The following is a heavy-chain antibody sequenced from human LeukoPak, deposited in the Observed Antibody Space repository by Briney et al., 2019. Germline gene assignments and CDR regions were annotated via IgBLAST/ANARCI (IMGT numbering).Heavy chain of an antibody. CDR3: ARELIIMVRGTNYYYYYMDV. J-gene: IGHJ6*03. D-gene: IGHD3-10*01. Sequence: SVKVSCKASGGTFSSYAISWVRQAPGQGLEWMGRIIPIFGTANYAQKFQGRVTITTDESTSTAYMELSSLRSEDTAVYYCARELIIMVRGTNYYYYYMDVWGKGTTVTVSS. V-gene: IGHV1-69*05. CDR2: IIPIFGTA. CDR1: GGTFSSYA.